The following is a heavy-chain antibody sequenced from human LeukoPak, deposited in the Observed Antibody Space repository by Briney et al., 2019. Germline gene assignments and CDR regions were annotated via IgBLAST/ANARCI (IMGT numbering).Heavy chain of an antibody. CDR1: GFTVSSNY. V-gene: IGHV3-30*03. CDR3: ATGRTDSRYYFDY. Sequence: GGSLRLSCAASGFTVSSNYMNWVRQAPGKGLEWVAVISYDGSNKYYADSVKGRFTISRDNAENTLYLQMNSLRAEDTAVYYCATGRTDSRYYFDYWGQGTLDTVSS. J-gene: IGHJ4*02. D-gene: IGHD1-14*01. CDR2: ISYDGSNK.